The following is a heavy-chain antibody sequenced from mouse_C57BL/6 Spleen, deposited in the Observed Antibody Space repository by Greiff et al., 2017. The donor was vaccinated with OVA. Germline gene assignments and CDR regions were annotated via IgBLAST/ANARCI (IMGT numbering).Heavy chain of an antibody. D-gene: IGHD2-5*01. J-gene: IGHJ4*01. Sequence: VQLQQSGPELVKPGASVKISCKASGYSFTDYNMNWVKQSNGKSLEWIGVINPNYGTTSYNQKFKGKATLTVDQSSSTAYMQLNSLASEDSAVYYCAREAYSNYVFYAMDYWGQGTSVTVSS. V-gene: IGHV1-39*01. CDR2: INPNYGTT. CDR3: AREAYSNYVFYAMDY. CDR1: GYSFTDYN.